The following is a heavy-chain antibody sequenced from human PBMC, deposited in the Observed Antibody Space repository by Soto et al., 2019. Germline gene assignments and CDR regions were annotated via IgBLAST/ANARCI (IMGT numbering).Heavy chain of an antibody. CDR3: TTSLRGSWCYFDY. CDR1: GFTFSNAW. D-gene: IGHD6-13*01. Sequence: EVQLVESGGGLVMPGGSLRLSCAASGFTFSNAWMHWVRQAPGKGLEWVGRIYSKTDGGTTDYAAPVKGRFTISRDDSKNTVYLQMNSLRTEDTAVYYCTTSLRGSWCYFDYWGQGTLVTVSS. J-gene: IGHJ4*02. CDR2: IYSKTDGGTT. V-gene: IGHV3-15*07.